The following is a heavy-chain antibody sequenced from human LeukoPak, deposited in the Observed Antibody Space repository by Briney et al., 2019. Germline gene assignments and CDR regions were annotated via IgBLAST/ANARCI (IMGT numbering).Heavy chain of an antibody. Sequence: PGGSLRLSCAASGFTFSNYGMHWVRQAPGKGLEWVGFIRYDGRNKYYADFVKGRFTISRDNSKNTLYLQMNSLRAEDTAVYYCAKGADYGSGSYNHYYYYMDVWGKGTTVTISS. CDR2: IRYDGRNK. J-gene: IGHJ6*03. CDR1: GFTFSNYG. V-gene: IGHV3-30*02. CDR3: AKGADYGSGSYNHYYYYMDV. D-gene: IGHD3-10*01.